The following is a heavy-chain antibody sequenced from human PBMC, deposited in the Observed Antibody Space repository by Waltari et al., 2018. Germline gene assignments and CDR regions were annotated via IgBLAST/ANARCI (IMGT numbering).Heavy chain of an antibody. CDR2: ISSSSSYI. CDR3: ARDGGNWFDP. J-gene: IGHJ5*02. CDR1: GFTFSSYS. Sequence: EVQLVESGGGLVKPGGSLRLSCAASGFTFSSYSMHWVRQAPGKGLEWVSSISSSSSYIYYADSVKVRFTISRDNAKNSLYLQMNSLRAEETAVYYCARDGGNWFDPWGQGTLVTVSS. V-gene: IGHV3-21*01. D-gene: IGHD2-15*01.